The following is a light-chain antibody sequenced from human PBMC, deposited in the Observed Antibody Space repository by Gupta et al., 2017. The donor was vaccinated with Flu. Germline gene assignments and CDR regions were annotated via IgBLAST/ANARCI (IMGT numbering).Light chain of an antibody. V-gene: IGKV1-5*03. J-gene: IGKJ4*01. CDR2: KAS. CDR1: QSISAW. Sequence: DIQMTQSPSTLSASVGDTVTITCRASQSISAWLAWYQKKPGKAPKLLIYKASSLESGVTSRFSGSGSGTEFSLTISSLQPDDFAIYYCQQDTNYPLTFGGGTKVEIK. CDR3: QQDTNYPLT.